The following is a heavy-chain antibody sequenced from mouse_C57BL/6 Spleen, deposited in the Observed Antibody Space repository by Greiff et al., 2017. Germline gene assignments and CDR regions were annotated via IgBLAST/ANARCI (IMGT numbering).Heavy chain of an antibody. CDR3: SIYYGSSYGFAY. V-gene: IGHV1-5*01. Sequence: EVQGVESGTVLARPGASVKMSCKTSGYTFTSYWMHWVKQRPRQGLEWIGAIYPGNSDTSYNQKFTGKAKLTAVTSASTAYMELSSLTNEDSAVYYCSIYYGSSYGFAYWGQGTLVTVSA. D-gene: IGHD1-1*01. CDR2: IYPGNSDT. J-gene: IGHJ3*01. CDR1: GYTFTSYW.